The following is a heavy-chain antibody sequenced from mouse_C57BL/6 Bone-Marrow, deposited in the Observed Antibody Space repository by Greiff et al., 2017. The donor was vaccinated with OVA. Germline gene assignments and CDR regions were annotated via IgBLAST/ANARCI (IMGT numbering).Heavy chain of an antibody. V-gene: IGHV1-82*01. J-gene: IGHJ2*01. CDR3: ARGNGYYVYYFDD. Sequence: QVQLQQSGPELVQPGASVKISCKASGYAFSSSWMNWVKQRPGKGLEWIGRIYPGDGDTNYNGKFKGKATLTADKSSSNAYMQLSSRTSEDSAVIFCARGNGYYVYYFDDWGQGTTLTVSS. CDR2: IYPGDGDT. D-gene: IGHD2-3*01. CDR1: GYAFSSSW.